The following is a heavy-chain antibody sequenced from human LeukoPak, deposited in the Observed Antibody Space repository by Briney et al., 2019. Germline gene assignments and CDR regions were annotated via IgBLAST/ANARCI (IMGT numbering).Heavy chain of an antibody. CDR1: GGSISSYY. D-gene: IGHD3-10*01. CDR2: IYYSGST. J-gene: IGHJ5*02. V-gene: IGHV4-59*01. CDR3: AATHRTIGDNWFDP. Sequence: SETLSLTCTVSGGSISSYYWSWIRQPPGKGLEWIGYIYYSGSTNYNPSLKSRLTISVDTSKNQFSLKLSSVTAADTAVYYCAATHRTIGDNWFDPWGQGTLVTVSS.